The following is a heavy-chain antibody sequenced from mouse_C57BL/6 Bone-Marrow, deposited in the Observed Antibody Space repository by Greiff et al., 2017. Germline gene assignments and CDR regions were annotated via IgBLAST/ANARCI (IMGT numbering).Heavy chain of an antibody. CDR3: ARRSYDSPDY. J-gene: IGHJ2*01. Sequence: EVHLVESGPGLVKPSQSLSLTCSVTGYSITSGYYWNWIRQFPGNKLEWMGYISYDGSNNYNPSLKNRISITRDTSKNQFFLKLNSVTTEDTATYYCARRSYDSPDYWGQGTTLTVSS. CDR1: GYSITSGYY. D-gene: IGHD2-4*01. CDR2: ISYDGSN. V-gene: IGHV3-6*01.